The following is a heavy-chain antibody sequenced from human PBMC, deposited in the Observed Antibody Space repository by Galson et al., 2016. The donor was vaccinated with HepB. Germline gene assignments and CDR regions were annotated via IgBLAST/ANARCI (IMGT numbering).Heavy chain of an antibody. J-gene: IGHJ6*02. CDR3: ARTPPYNWGTETFYYYFGMDV. Sequence: SLRLSCAASGFAFSDYYMSWIRQAPGKGLEWVAYISSSGPTIYYADSVKGRFTISRDNARGSLFLQMNSLRAEDTGIYYCARTPPYNWGTETFYYYFGMDVWGQGTTVTVSS. CDR2: ISSSGPTI. D-gene: IGHD1-20*01. CDR1: GFAFSDYY. V-gene: IGHV3-11*04.